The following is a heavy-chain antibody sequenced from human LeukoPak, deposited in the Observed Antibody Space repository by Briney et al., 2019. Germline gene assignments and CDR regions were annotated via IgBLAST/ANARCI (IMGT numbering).Heavy chain of an antibody. CDR2: IYYSGST. CDR1: GVSISSSSYY. Sequence: TSSETLSLTCTVSGVSISSSSYYWGWLRQPPGKGLEWIGSIYYSGSTYYNPSLKSRVTISVDTPKNQFSLKLSSVTAADTAVYYCARRGYDSSGYYYAYWGEGTLVTVSS. CDR3: ARRGYDSSGYYYAY. V-gene: IGHV4-39*01. J-gene: IGHJ4*02. D-gene: IGHD3-22*01.